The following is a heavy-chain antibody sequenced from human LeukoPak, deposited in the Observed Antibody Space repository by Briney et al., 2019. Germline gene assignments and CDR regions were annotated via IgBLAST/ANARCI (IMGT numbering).Heavy chain of an antibody. J-gene: IGHJ5*02. CDR3: ARRVLEARASSPSNWLDP. CDR1: GDSVTTYS. V-gene: IGHV4-59*08. CDR2: IYYSGGGT. Sequence: PSETLSLTCTVSGDSVTTYSWNWVRQPPGKGLEWIGRIYYSGGGTNYNPSPKSRVAISIDASKNQFSLKLNSVTAADTAVYYCARRVLEARASSPSNWLDPWGQGTLVTVSS. D-gene: IGHD1-26*01.